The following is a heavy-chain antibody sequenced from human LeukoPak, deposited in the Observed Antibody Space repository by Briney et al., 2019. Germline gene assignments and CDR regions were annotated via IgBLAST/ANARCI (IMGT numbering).Heavy chain of an antibody. D-gene: IGHD6-19*01. V-gene: IGHV4-39*07. CDR2: IYYSGST. Sequence: PSETLSLTCTVSGGSIRSSTDYWGWIRQPPGKELEWIGSIYYSGSTYYNPSLKSRVTISVDTSKNQFSVKLSSVTAADTAVYYCAKGTSSGWYYFDYWGQGTLVTVSS. CDR1: GGSIRSSTDY. CDR3: AKGTSSGWYYFDY. J-gene: IGHJ4*02.